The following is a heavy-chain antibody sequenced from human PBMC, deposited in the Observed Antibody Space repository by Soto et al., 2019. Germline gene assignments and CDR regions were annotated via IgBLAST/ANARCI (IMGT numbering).Heavy chain of an antibody. D-gene: IGHD6-25*01. CDR2: ITDTSITT. Sequence: EVQLLESGGGLVQPGGSLRLSCAASGFTFGNYAMSWVRQAPGKGLEWVSAITDTSITTYYADSVKGRFTISRDNSKNTLFLHMDSLRGEDTAVYYCAKNKAADTWGQGTLVTVSS. J-gene: IGHJ5*02. V-gene: IGHV3-23*01. CDR3: AKNKAADT. CDR1: GFTFGNYA.